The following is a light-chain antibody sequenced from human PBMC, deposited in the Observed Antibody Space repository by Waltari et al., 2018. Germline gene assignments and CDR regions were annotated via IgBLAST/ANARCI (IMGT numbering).Light chain of an antibody. Sequence: QSALTQPASVSGSPGQSIIISCTGISSDIGGYVDVSWYQQHPGKAPKVIMFDVSNRPSGVSNRFSGSKSGNTASLTISGLQAEDEADYYCSSYTTGVIFGGGTRLTVL. CDR3: SSYTTGVI. V-gene: IGLV2-14*03. J-gene: IGLJ2*01. CDR1: SSDIGGYVD. CDR2: DVS.